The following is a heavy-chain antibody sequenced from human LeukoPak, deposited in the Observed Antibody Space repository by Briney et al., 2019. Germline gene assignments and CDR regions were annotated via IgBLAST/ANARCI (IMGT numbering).Heavy chain of an antibody. J-gene: IGHJ4*02. Sequence: SGTLSLTCTVSGGSISSNYWSWIRQPPGKGLEWIGYVHYTGSTNYNPSLKSRVTISVDTSKNQFSLNLTSVTAADSAVYYCARGGIFHFDYWGQGTLVTVSS. D-gene: IGHD2-15*01. V-gene: IGHV4-59*01. CDR2: VHYTGST. CDR1: GGSISSNY. CDR3: ARGGIFHFDY.